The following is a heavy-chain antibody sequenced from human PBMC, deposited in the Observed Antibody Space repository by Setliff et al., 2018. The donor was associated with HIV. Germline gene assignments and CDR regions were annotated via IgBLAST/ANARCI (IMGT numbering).Heavy chain of an antibody. Sequence: GGSLRLSCVASGFTFSSYAMHWVRQAPGKGLEWVSAISGSGGSTYYADSVKGRFTISRDNSKNTLYLQMNSLRAEDTAVYYCAKGLYGSGSYYRNNYMDVWGKGTTVTVS. CDR2: ISGSGGST. CDR1: GFTFSSYA. CDR3: AKGLYGSGSYYRNNYMDV. V-gene: IGHV3-23*01. J-gene: IGHJ6*03. D-gene: IGHD3-10*01.